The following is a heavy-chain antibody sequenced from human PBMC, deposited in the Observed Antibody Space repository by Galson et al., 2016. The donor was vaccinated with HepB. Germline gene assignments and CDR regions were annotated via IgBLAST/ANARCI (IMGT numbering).Heavy chain of an antibody. CDR1: GFSLTNARMG. D-gene: IGHD2-21*01. CDR3: ARYYCETIACRYFDF. V-gene: IGHV4-61*01. J-gene: IGHJ4*02. Sequence: LVKPTQTLTLTCTVSGFSLTNARMGVSWIRQPPGKGLEWIGYIHYSGSTNYNPSLKSRVTMSVDTSKNQLSMKMNSVTSEDTALYYCARYYCETIACRYFDFWGQGTLVTVSS. CDR2: IHYSGST.